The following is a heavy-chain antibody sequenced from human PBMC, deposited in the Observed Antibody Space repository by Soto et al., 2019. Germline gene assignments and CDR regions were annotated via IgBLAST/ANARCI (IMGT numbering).Heavy chain of an antibody. D-gene: IGHD3-10*01. CDR2: INPIVSMS. J-gene: IGHJ4*02. V-gene: IGHV1-69*02. CDR1: GDTFSFYT. Sequence: QVQLVQSGTEVKKPGSSVKVSCKASGDTFSFYTINWVRQAPGLGLEWVGRINPIVSMSNYAQKFQGRVSMTADNSTSTAYMELRSPRSDDTAMYFCAASYGSGYRAFDYWGQGALVIVSS. CDR3: AASYGSGYRAFDY.